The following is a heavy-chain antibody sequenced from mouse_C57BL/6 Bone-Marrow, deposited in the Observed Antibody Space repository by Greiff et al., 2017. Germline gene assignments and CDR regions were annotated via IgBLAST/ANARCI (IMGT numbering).Heavy chain of an antibody. CDR2: ISSKSSNYAT. J-gene: IGHJ4*01. CDR3: VRDSGDYSYYAMDY. V-gene: IGHV10-3*01. Sequence: EVKLVESGGGLVQPKGSLKLSCAASGFTFNTYAMHWVRQAPGQGLEWVARISSKSSNYATYYADSVKDRLTISRDDSQSMVYLQMNNLKTEDTAMYYCVRDSGDYSYYAMDYWGQGTSVTVSS. CDR1: GFTFNTYA. D-gene: IGHD2-13*01.